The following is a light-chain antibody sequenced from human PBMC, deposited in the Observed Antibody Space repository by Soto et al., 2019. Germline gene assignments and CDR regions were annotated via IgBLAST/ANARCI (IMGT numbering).Light chain of an antibody. Sequence: QSVLTQPPSASGTPGQRVTISCSGSSSNIGSNTVNWYQQLPGTAPKLLIYSHNQRPSGVPDRFSGSKSGTSASLAISGLQSEDEADYYCAAWDDSLNGRVFGTGPKLTVL. V-gene: IGLV1-44*01. CDR3: AAWDDSLNGRV. CDR1: SSNIGSNT. J-gene: IGLJ1*01. CDR2: SHN.